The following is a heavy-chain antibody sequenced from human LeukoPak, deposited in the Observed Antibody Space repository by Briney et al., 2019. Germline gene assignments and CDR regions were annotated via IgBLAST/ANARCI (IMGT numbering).Heavy chain of an antibody. Sequence: PSETLSLTCTVSGGSFSSYYWSWVRQPAGKGLEWIGRIYTSGSSNYNASLKSRVTLSVDTSKNQFSLKLSSVTAADPAVYYCARDRQQLVPWYYYYMDVWGKGTTVTVSS. D-gene: IGHD6-13*01. V-gene: IGHV4-4*07. CDR2: IYTSGSS. CDR3: ARDRQQLVPWYYYYMDV. J-gene: IGHJ6*03. CDR1: GGSFSSYY.